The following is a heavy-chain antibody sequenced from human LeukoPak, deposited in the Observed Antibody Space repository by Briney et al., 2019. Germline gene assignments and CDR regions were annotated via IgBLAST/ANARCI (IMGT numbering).Heavy chain of an antibody. V-gene: IGHV3-21*01. D-gene: IGHD3-22*01. Sequence: GGSLRLSCAASGFTFSSHSMNWVRQAPGKGLEWVSSVSSSSSYIYYADSVKGRFTISRDNAKNSLYLQMNSLRAEDTAVYYCARDPRSRLYYFDYWGQGTLVTVSS. J-gene: IGHJ4*02. CDR1: GFTFSSHS. CDR2: VSSSSSYI. CDR3: ARDPRSRLYYFDY.